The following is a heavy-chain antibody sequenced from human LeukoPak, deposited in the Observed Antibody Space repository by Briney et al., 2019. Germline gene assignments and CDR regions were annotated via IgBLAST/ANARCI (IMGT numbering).Heavy chain of an antibody. CDR3: ARECRLYGSGSYYYYYGMDV. CDR1: GYTFAVYY. V-gene: IGHV1-2*02. CDR2: INPNSGGT. Sequence: GASVTVSFTASGYTFAVYYMHWVRQAPGQGLEWMGWINPNSGGTSYAQKFQGRVTMTRDTSISTAYMELSRLRSDDTAVYYCARECRLYGSGSYYYYYGMDVWGQGTTVTVSS. D-gene: IGHD3-10*01. J-gene: IGHJ6*02.